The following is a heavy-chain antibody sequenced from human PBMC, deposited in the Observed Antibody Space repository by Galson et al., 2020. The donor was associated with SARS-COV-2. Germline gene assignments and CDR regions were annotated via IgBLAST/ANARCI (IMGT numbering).Heavy chain of an antibody. CDR1: GFTFSDYY. J-gene: IGHJ5*02. CDR2: ISSSGSTI. CDR3: ARAHILYYDSRDGGYNWFDP. Sequence: NSGGSLRLSCAASGFTFSDYYMSWIRQAPGKGLEWVSYISSSGSTIYYADSVKGRFTISRDNAKNSLYLQMNSLRAEDTAVYYCARAHILYYDSRDGGYNWFDPWGQGTLVTVSS. D-gene: IGHD3-22*01. V-gene: IGHV3-11*01.